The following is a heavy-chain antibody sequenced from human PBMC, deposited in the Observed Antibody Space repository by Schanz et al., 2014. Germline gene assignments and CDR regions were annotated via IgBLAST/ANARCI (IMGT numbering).Heavy chain of an antibody. D-gene: IGHD3-16*01. V-gene: IGHV3-7*01. CDR2: IKQDGTEE. J-gene: IGHJ3*01. Sequence: EVQLVESGGDLVQPGGSLRLSCAAFGFMFSSFWMGWILQAPGKGLEWVATIKQDGTEEKYVDSVRGRFTISRDNARDSLFLRMNSLRAEDTAVYYCARYPRILGAFDVWGQGTVVAVS. CDR3: ARYPRILGAFDV. CDR1: GFMFSSFW.